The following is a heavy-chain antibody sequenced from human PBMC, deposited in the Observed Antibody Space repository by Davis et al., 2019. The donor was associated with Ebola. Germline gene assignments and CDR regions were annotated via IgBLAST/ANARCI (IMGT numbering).Heavy chain of an antibody. D-gene: IGHD4-17*01. CDR3: ARGQPYGDYGMDV. CDR2: IKQDGSNK. CDR1: GFTFSSYW. Sequence: GGSLRLSCAASGFTFSSYWLSWVRQAPGKGLEWVANIKQDGSNKYYADSVKGRFTISRDNSKNTLYLQMNSLRAEDTAVYYCARGQPYGDYGMDVWGQGTTVTVSS. V-gene: IGHV3-7*01. J-gene: IGHJ6*02.